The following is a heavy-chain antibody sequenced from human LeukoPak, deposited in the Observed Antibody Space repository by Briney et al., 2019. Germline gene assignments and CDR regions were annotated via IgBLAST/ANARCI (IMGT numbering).Heavy chain of an antibody. CDR2: INPNSGRT. CDR3: ARTREYSSTWFFPPFDP. D-gene: IGHD6-13*01. V-gene: IGHV1-2*02. CDR1: GYTFTGYY. Sequence: ASVKVSCKAAGYTFTGYYMNWVRQAPGQGLEWMGWINPNSGRTNYAHNFQGRVTLTRDPSISTAYMELTGLTSNDTGVYYCARTREYSSTWFFPPFDPWGQGTLVTVSS. J-gene: IGHJ5*02.